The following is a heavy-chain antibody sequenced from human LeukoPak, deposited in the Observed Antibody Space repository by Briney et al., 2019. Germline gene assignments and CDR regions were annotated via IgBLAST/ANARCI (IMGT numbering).Heavy chain of an antibody. CDR2: IXXXXXXX. J-gene: IGHJ6*03. CDR1: GFTFSTXX. D-gene: IGHD7-27*01. CDR3: AREXXLPGAYYMDV. Sequence: GGSLRXSCXASGFTFSTXXMXXXXXAPXKXXXXXXXIXXXXXXXXXXXSVXGRXXXXXXXANNTLYLQRSSLRGDDTAVYYCAREXXLPGAYYMDVWGRGTTVTVSS. V-gene: IGHV3-74*01.